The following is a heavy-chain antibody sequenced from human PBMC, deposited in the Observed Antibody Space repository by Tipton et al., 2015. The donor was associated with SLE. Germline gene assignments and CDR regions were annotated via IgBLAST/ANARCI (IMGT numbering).Heavy chain of an antibody. D-gene: IGHD3-10*01. J-gene: IGHJ3*02. Sequence: SLRLSCAASGFTFGSYAMSWVRQAPGKGLEWVSAISGSGGSTYYADSVKGRFTISRDNSKNTLYLQMNSLRAEDTAVYYCAKEGYYGSGTRDAFDIWGQGTMVTVSS. CDR3: AKEGYYGSGTRDAFDI. V-gene: IGHV3-23*01. CDR2: ISGSGGST. CDR1: GFTFGSYA.